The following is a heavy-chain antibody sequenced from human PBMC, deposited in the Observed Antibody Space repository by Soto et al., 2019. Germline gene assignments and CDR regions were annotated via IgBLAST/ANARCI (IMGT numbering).Heavy chain of an antibody. CDR2: IYYSGST. J-gene: IGHJ5*02. CDR3: ARHRYYGSGSYRFDP. Sequence: SETLSLTCTVSGGSISSYYWSWIRQPPGKGLEWIGYIYYSGSTNYNPSLKSRVTISVDTSKNQFSLKLSSVTAADTAVYYCARHRYYGSGSYRFDPWGQGTLVTVSS. CDR1: GGSISSYY. D-gene: IGHD3-10*01. V-gene: IGHV4-59*08.